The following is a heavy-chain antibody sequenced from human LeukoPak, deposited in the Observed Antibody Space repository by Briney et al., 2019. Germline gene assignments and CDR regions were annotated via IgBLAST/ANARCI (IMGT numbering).Heavy chain of an antibody. J-gene: IGHJ5*02. Sequence: GGSLRLSCAASGFTFSSYAMSWVRQAPGKGLEWVSAISGSGGSTYYADSVKGRFTISRDNSKNTLYPQMNSLRAEDTAVYYCAKQVQRYYYDSSGWFDPWGQGTLVTVSS. V-gene: IGHV3-23*01. CDR1: GFTFSSYA. CDR2: ISGSGGST. D-gene: IGHD3-22*01. CDR3: AKQVQRYYYDSSGWFDP.